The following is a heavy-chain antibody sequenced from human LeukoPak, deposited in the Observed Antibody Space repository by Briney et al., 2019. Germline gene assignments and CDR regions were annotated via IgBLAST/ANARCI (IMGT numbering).Heavy chain of an antibody. Sequence: GGSLRLSCAASGFTFSDYYMSWIRQAPGKGREWISYISSSGSTIYYADSVKGRFTISRDNARNSLYLQMNSLRAEDTAVYYCARERAIASLRPYYLDYWGQGTLVTVSS. CDR3: ARERAIASLRPYYLDY. CDR1: GFTFSDYY. J-gene: IGHJ4*02. CDR2: ISSSGSTI. V-gene: IGHV3-11*01. D-gene: IGHD6-6*01.